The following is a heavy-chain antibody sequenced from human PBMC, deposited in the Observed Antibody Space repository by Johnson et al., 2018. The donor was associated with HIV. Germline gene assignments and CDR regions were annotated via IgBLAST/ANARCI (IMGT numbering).Heavy chain of an antibody. CDR2: ISFDGSNN. D-gene: IGHD6-13*01. CDR1: GLNFSDYG. Sequence: QVQLVESGGGVVQPGRSVRLSCVASGLNFSDYGMHWVRQAPGKGLEWVAVISFDGSNNYYADSVKGRFTISRDNSKNTLYLQMNSLRAEDTAVYYCARESVALVAFDIWGQGTMVTVSS. V-gene: IGHV3-30*14. CDR3: ARESVALVAFDI. J-gene: IGHJ3*02.